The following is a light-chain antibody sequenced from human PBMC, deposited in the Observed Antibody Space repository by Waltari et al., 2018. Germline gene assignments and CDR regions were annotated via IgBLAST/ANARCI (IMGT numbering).Light chain of an antibody. CDR2: WAS. CDR3: QQYYDTPRT. Sequence: DIVMTQSPDSLAVSLGERATINCKSSQTVLYSSDNNNYLAWYQQKLGPPPKLLIYWASTRASGVPAQFSGSGSGTDFTLTISSLQAEDVAVYYCQQYYDTPRTFGQGTRVEIK. V-gene: IGKV4-1*01. CDR1: QTVLYSSDNNNY. J-gene: IGKJ1*01.